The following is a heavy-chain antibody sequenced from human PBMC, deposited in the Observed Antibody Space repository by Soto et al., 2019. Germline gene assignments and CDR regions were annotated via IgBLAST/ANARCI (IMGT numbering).Heavy chain of an antibody. CDR3: ARMVGATAEY. D-gene: IGHD1-26*01. V-gene: IGHV6-1*01. CDR2: TYYRSKWYN. J-gene: IGHJ4*02. CDR1: GDSVSSNSAA. Sequence: PSHTLSLTCAISGDSVSSNSAAWNLIRQSPSRGLEWLGRTYYRSKWYNDYEISVKSRIAINPETSKNQFSLQLNSVTPEDTAVYYCARMVGATAEYWGEGTQVTVSS.